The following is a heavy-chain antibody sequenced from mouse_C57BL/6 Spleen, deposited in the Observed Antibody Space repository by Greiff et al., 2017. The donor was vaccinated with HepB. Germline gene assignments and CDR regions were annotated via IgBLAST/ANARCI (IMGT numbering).Heavy chain of an antibody. Sequence: VKLQESGAELVRPGSSVKLSCKASGYTFTSYWMDWVKQRPGQGLEWIGNIYPSDSETHYNQKFKDKATLTVDKSSSTAYMQLSSLTSEDSAVYYCARSDYYGSFDYWGQGTTLTVSS. D-gene: IGHD1-1*01. CDR3: ARSDYYGSFDY. CDR2: IYPSDSET. J-gene: IGHJ2*01. CDR1: GYTFTSYW. V-gene: IGHV1-61*01.